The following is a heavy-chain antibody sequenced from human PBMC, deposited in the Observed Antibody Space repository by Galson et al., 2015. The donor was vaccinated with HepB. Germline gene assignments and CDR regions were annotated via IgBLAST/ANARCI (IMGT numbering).Heavy chain of an antibody. V-gene: IGHV3-33*03. J-gene: IGHJ4*02. D-gene: IGHD3-10*01. CDR2: IWFDGSKT. CDR3: ATVEILVVRGGLRTKSYFDY. Sequence: SLRLSCAASGYTFSAHGMHWVRQAPGKGLEWVTLIWFDGSKTYYVDSVKGRFTISRDNSNNILYLHMSSLRAEDTAVYHCATVEILVVRGGLRTKSYFDYWGRGTLVTVSS. CDR1: GYTFSAHG.